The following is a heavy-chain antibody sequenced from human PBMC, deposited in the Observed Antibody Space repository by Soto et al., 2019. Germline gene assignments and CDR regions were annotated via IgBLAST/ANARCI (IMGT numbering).Heavy chain of an antibody. CDR2: IYYSGST. CDR3: ARRRTSYPAYGMDV. V-gene: IGHV4-39*01. CDR1: GGSISSSSYY. Sequence: KPSETLSLTCTVSGGSISSSSYYWGWIRQPPGKGLEWIGSIYYSGSTYYNPSLKSRVTISVDTSKNQFSLKLSSVTAADTAVYYCARRRTSYPAYGMDVWGQGXTVTVP. D-gene: IGHD6-6*01. J-gene: IGHJ6*02.